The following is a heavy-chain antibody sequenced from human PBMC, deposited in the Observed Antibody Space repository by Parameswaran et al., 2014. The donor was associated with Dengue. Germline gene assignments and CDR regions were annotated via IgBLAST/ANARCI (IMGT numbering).Heavy chain of an antibody. CDR1: GGSISSYY. CDR3: ARDSGVVVTRAFDI. V-gene: IGHV4-59*01. D-gene: IGHD2-21*02. J-gene: IGHJ3*02. CDR2: IYYSGST. Sequence: ASETLSLTCTVSGGSISSYYWSWIRQPPGKGLEWIGYIYYSGSTNYNPSLKSRVTISVDTSKNQFSLKLSSVTAADTAVYYCARDSGVVVTRAFDIWGQGTMVTVSS.